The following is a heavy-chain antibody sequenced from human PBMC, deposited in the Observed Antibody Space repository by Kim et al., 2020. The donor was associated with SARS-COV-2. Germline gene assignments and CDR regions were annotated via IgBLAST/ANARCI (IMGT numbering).Heavy chain of an antibody. D-gene: IGHD3-9*01. CDR1: GYSFTSYW. Sequence: GESLKISCKGSGYSFTSYWIGWVRQMPGKGLEWMGIIYPGDSDTRYSPSFQGQVTISADKSISTAYLQWSSLKASDTAMYYCARVGSSDDILTGYPLGYWGQGTLVTVSS. V-gene: IGHV5-51*01. J-gene: IGHJ4*02. CDR2: IYPGDSDT. CDR3: ARVGSSDDILTGYPLGY.